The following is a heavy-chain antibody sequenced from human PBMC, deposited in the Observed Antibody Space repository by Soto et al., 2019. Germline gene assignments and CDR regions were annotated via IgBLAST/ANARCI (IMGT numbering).Heavy chain of an antibody. J-gene: IGHJ6*02. CDR2: IIPTSGTA. D-gene: IGHD2-15*01. CDR3: ARGQGYCSGGICYYYYYGMDV. Sequence: ASVKVSCKASGGTFSSDAFSWVRQAPGQGLEWMGGIIPTSGTANYAQKFQGRATITADESTSTAYMELSSLTSEDTAVYFCARGQGYCSGGICYYYYYGMDVWGQGTTVTVSS. V-gene: IGHV1-69*13. CDR1: GGTFSSDA.